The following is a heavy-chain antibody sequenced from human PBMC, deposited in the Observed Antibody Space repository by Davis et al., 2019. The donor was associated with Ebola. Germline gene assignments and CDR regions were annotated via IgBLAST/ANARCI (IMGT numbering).Heavy chain of an antibody. D-gene: IGHD5-24*01. Sequence: PGGSLRLSCAASGFTFSASWMTWVRQAPGKGLEWVANINYDGSGESYMDSVKGRFTISSDNAKNSLYLQLNNLRGEDTAVYYCATDASPGRDGGGNYDAFDIWGQGTVITVSS. CDR1: GFTFSASW. CDR3: ATDASPGRDGGGNYDAFDI. CDR2: INYDGSGE. J-gene: IGHJ3*02. V-gene: IGHV3-7*01.